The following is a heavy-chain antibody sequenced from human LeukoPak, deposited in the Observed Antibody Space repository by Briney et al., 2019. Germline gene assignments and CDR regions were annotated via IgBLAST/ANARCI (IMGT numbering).Heavy chain of an antibody. Sequence: HTGGSLRLSCAASGFTFDDYAMHWVRQAPGKGLEWVSGISRNSGSIGYADSVKGRFTISRDNAKNSLYLQMNSLRAEDTALYYCAKDIFTMVRGVVDYWGQGTLVTVSS. J-gene: IGHJ4*02. CDR1: GFTFDDYA. CDR2: ISRNSGSI. CDR3: AKDIFTMVRGVVDY. V-gene: IGHV3-9*01. D-gene: IGHD3-10*01.